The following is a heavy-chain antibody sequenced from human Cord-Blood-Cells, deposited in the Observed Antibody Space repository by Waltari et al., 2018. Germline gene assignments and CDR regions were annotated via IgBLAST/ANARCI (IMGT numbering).Heavy chain of an antibody. CDR3: ARQRGYSGYDYYYYYMDV. Sequence: QLQLQESGPGLVKPSETLSLTCTVSGGSISSSSYYWGWIRQPPGKGLEWIGSIYYSGSTYYNPSLKSRVTISVDTSKNQFSLKLSSVTAADTAVYYCARQRGYSGYDYYYYYMDVWGKGTTVTVSS. J-gene: IGHJ6*03. D-gene: IGHD5-12*01. CDR1: GGSISSSSYY. CDR2: IYYSGST. V-gene: IGHV4-39*01.